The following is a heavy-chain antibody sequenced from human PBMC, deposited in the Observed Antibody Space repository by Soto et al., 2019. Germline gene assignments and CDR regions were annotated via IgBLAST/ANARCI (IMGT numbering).Heavy chain of an antibody. J-gene: IGHJ4*02. CDR2: IYDSGST. CDR3: ARGTLVMPNFDY. CDR1: GGSISSGDYY. Sequence: PSETLSLTCTVSGGSISSGDYYWSWIRQPPGNGLEWIGYIYDSGSTYYNPSLKSRVTISVDTSKNQFSLKLSSVTAADTAVYYCARGTLVMPNFDYWGQGTLVTVSS. V-gene: IGHV4-30-4*01. D-gene: IGHD3-9*01.